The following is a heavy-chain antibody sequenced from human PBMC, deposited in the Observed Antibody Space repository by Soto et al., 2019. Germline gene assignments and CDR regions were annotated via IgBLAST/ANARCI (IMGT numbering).Heavy chain of an antibody. J-gene: IGHJ4*02. CDR3: ARSGYSYGPNMD. V-gene: IGHV1-69*01. Sequence: LVQSGAEVKKPGSSVKVSCRAGRGSFSASGFSWVRQAPGQGLEWVGGFIPIFGTANYAQKFQDRVTMTADESTSTVYMELGSLRSEDTALYYCARSGYSYGPNMDWGQGTLVTVST. CDR2: FIPIFGTA. CDR1: RGSFSASG. D-gene: IGHD5-18*01.